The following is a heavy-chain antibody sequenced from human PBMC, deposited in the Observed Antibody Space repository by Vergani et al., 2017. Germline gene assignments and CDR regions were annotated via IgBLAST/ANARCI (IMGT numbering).Heavy chain of an antibody. CDR1: GFTSSYYG. J-gene: IGHJ1*01. CDR2: ILYDGTQK. CDR3: ARKSCVTPGCQRVYFRE. V-gene: IGHV3-30*03. D-gene: IGHD2-8*01. Sequence: QVHLVESGGGVVQPGRSLRLSCVVSGFTSSYYGMHWVRQAPGKGLEWVAVILYDGTQKYYADSVKGRFTISRDNSKSTLYLQMNSLRTEDTAVYYCARKSCVTPGCQRVYFREWGQGNLVNVSS.